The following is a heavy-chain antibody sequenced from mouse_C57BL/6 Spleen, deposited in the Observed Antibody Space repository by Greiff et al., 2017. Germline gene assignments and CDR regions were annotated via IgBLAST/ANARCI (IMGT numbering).Heavy chain of an antibody. J-gene: IGHJ4*01. CDR2: ISSGSSTI. V-gene: IGHV5-17*01. CDR1: GFTFSDYG. D-gene: IGHD1-1*02. CDR3: ARRLWYYAMDY. Sequence: VQRVESGGGLVKPGGSLKLSCAASGFTFSDYGMHWVRQAPEKGLEWVAYISSGSSTIYYADTVKGRFTISRDNAKNTLCLQMTSLRSEDTAMYYCARRLWYYAMDYWGQGTSVTVSS.